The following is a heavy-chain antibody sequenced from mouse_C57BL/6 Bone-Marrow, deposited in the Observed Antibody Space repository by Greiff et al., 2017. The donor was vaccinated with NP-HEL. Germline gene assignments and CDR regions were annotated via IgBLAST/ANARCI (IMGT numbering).Heavy chain of an antibody. CDR3: ARPLYDGYFWYFDV. Sequence: EVKVVESGGGLVQPGGSLKLSCAASGFTFSDYGMAWVRQAPRKGPEWVAFISNLAYSIYYADTVTGRFTISRENAKNTLYLEMSSLRSEDTAMYYCARPLYDGYFWYFDVWGTGTTVTVSS. CDR1: GFTFSDYG. CDR2: ISNLAYSI. D-gene: IGHD2-3*01. V-gene: IGHV5-15*01. J-gene: IGHJ1*03.